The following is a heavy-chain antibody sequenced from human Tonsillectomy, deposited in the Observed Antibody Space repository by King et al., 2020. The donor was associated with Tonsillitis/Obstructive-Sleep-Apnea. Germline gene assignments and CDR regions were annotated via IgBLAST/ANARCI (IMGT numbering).Heavy chain of an antibody. D-gene: IGHD6-19*01. CDR2: IKEDGSEK. CDR1: GFTFSSYW. V-gene: IGHV3-7*01. CDR3: VRDFSPSHSGPWYYAFDI. Sequence: VQLVESGGGLVQPGGSLRLSCAASGFTFSSYWMTWVRQAPGKGLEWVANIKEDGSEKYYVDSVKGRFTISRDNAKNSLYLQMNILRAEDTAVYYCVRDFSPSHSGPWYYAFDIWGQGTMVTVSS. J-gene: IGHJ3*02.